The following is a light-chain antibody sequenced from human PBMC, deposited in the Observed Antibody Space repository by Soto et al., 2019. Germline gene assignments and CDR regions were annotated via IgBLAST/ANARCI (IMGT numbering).Light chain of an antibody. Sequence: SVLTQPASVSASPGQSITISCTGTSSDVGGYNYVSWYQQHPGKAPKLMIYDVSNRPSGVSNRFSGSKSGNTASLTISGLQAEDEADYYCSSYTSSSTLDYVFGIGTKVTVL. CDR2: DVS. J-gene: IGLJ1*01. CDR1: SSDVGGYNY. CDR3: SSYTSSSTLDYV. V-gene: IGLV2-14*01.